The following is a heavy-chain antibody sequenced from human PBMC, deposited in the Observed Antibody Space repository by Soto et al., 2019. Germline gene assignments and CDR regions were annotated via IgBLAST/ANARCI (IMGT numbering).Heavy chain of an antibody. CDR2: INAGNGNT. CDR3: ARGPGGPDGPGDY. Sequence: QVQLVQSGAEVKKPGASVKVSCKASGYTFTSYAMHWVRQAPGQRLEWMGWINAGNGNTKYSQKFRGRVTRTRETSASTAYRGLSSLRSEDTAVYFCARGPGGPDGPGDYWGQGTLVTVSS. CDR1: GYTFTSYA. V-gene: IGHV1-3*01. D-gene: IGHD2-15*01. J-gene: IGHJ4*02.